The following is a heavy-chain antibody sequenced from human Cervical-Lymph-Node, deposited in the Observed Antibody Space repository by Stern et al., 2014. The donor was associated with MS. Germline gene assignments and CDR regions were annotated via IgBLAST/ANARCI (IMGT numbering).Heavy chain of an antibody. CDR1: GS. V-gene: IGHV1-69*06. Sequence: QEQLVQFGAEVKKPGSSVKASCKSSGSISWVRQAPGQVVEWMGGAIPFVGTSYYAPKFSSKVPITADTSPNTTHLHMSRLSFADTAVYYCARGTGDNWFGPWGQGTLVTVTS. J-gene: IGHJ5*02. CDR2: AIPFVGTS. D-gene: IGHD3/OR15-3a*01. CDR3: ARGTGDNWFGP.